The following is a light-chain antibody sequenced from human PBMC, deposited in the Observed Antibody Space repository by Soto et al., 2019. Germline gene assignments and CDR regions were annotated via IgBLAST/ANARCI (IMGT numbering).Light chain of an antibody. CDR1: QSISSW. V-gene: IGKV1-5*01. Sequence: DIQMTQSPSTLSAIVGDRVTITCRASQSISSWLAWYQQKPGKAPKLLIYDASSLESGVPSRFSGSGSGTEFTLTISSLQPDDFATYYCQQYNSYSLTFGQGTKVEIK. CDR2: DAS. CDR3: QQYNSYSLT. J-gene: IGKJ1*01.